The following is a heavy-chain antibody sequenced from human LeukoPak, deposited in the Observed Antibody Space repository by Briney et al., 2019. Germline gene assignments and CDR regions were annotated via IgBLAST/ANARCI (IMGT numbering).Heavy chain of an antibody. D-gene: IGHD5-18*01. CDR3: ARRGYSYGSYYFDY. J-gene: IGHJ4*02. CDR1: GGSISSYY. V-gene: IGHV4-4*09. Sequence: PSETLSLTCTVSGGSISSYYWSWIRQPPGKGLEWIGYIYTSGSTNYIPSLKSRVTISVDTSKNQFSLKLSSVTAADTAVYYCARRGYSYGSYYFDYWGQGTLVTVSS. CDR2: IYTSGST.